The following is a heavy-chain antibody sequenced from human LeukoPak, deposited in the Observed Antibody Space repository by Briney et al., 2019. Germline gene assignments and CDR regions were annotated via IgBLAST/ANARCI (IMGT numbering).Heavy chain of an antibody. V-gene: IGHV4-59*08. CDR1: GDSISDKY. J-gene: IGHJ4*02. D-gene: IGHD2-15*01. CDR2: ISYSGSP. Sequence: SETLSLTCRVSGDSISDKYRSWIRQPPGKGLEWIGYISYSGSPTYNPSLMGRVTISVHTSKPQFYLKLSSVTAADTAVYYCARHTVARRSFDYWGQGTLVTVSS. CDR3: ARHTVARRSFDY.